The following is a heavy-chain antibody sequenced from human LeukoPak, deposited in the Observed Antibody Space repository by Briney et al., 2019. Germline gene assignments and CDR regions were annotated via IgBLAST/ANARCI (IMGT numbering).Heavy chain of an antibody. Sequence: ASVKVSCKASGGTFSSYAISWVRQAPGQGLEWMGWISAYSGNTNYAQKLQGRVTMTTDTSTSTAFMELRSLTSDDTAVYYCARVMGGSYLDYWGQGTLVIVSS. CDR3: ARVMGGSYLDY. D-gene: IGHD3-16*02. CDR1: GGTFSSYA. V-gene: IGHV1-18*01. J-gene: IGHJ4*02. CDR2: ISAYSGNT.